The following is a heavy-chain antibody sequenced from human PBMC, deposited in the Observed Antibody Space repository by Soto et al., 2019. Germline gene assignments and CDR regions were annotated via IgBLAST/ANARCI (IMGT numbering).Heavy chain of an antibody. J-gene: IGHJ6*02. CDR1: GYTFTDYY. V-gene: IGHV1-2*02. Sequence: ASVKVSCKASGYTFTDYYIYWLRQAPGHGLEWMGWINPNSGATNYAHNFQGRVTMTRDTSIRAAYMELSRLSSDDTAVYYCAKDQRGYMVSCMDVWGQGTTVTVS. D-gene: IGHD2-2*02. CDR2: INPNSGAT. CDR3: AKDQRGYMVSCMDV.